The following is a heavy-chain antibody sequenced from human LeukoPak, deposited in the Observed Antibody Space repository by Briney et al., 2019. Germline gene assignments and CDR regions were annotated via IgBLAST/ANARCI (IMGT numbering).Heavy chain of an antibody. CDR1: GFTFSSYA. CDR3: AKGLDIVVPYYAMDV. D-gene: IGHD2-2*01. Sequence: PGGSLRLSCAASGFTFSSYAMGWVRQAPGKGLEWVSAISGSGGSTYYADSVKGRFTISGDNSKNTLYLQMNSLRAEDTAVYYCAKGLDIVVPYYAMDVWGQGTTVTVSS. J-gene: IGHJ6*02. CDR2: ISGSGGST. V-gene: IGHV3-23*01.